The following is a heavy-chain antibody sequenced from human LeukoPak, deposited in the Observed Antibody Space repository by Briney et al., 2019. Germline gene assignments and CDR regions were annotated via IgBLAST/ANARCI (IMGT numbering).Heavy chain of an antibody. Sequence: EASVKVSCKASGYTFTGYYIHWARQAPGQGLEWMGIFNPNTGTTRYAQKFQGRVTMTSDTSTSTVYMEVTSLTSEDTAVYYCARDLDCSGGSCYLDYWGQGTLVTVSS. J-gene: IGHJ4*02. CDR2: FNPNTGTT. D-gene: IGHD2-15*01. CDR3: ARDLDCSGGSCYLDY. V-gene: IGHV1-46*01. CDR1: GYTFTGYY.